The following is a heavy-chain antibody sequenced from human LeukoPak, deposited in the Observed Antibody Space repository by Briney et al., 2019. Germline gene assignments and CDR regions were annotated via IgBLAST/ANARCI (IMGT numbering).Heavy chain of an antibody. CDR3: AKEAGAAEYFQH. Sequence: GSLRLSCAASGFTFSSYEMNWVRQAPGKGLEWVSYISSSGSTIYYADSVKGRFTISRDNAKNSLYLQMNSLRVEDTAVYYCAKEAGAAEYFQHWGQGTLVTVSS. D-gene: IGHD6-19*01. CDR1: GFTFSSYE. CDR2: ISSSGSTI. V-gene: IGHV3-48*03. J-gene: IGHJ1*01.